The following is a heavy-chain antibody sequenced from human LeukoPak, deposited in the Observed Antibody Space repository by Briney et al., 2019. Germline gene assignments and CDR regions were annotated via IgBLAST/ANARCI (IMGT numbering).Heavy chain of an antibody. CDR3: AKRGVVTRVILVGFHKEAYYFDS. V-gene: IGHV3-23*01. D-gene: IGHD3-22*01. Sequence: GGSLRLSCAVSGISLSNYGMSWVRQAPGKGLEWVAGISGSGGSTNYADSVKGRFTISRDNPKNTLYLQMNRLRAEDTAVYFCAKRGVVTRVILVGFHKEAYYFDSWGQGALVTVSS. J-gene: IGHJ4*02. CDR1: GISLSNYG. CDR2: ISGSGGST.